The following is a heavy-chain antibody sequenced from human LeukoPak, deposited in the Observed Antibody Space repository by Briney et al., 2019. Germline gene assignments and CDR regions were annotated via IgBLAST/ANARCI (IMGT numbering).Heavy chain of an antibody. Sequence: ASVKVSCKVSGYTLTELSMHWVRQAPGQGLEWMAWISAYNGNTNYAQKFQGRVTMTTDTSTTTAYMELRSLTYDDTAMYYCARVGDHYYYMDVWGKGTTVTISS. J-gene: IGHJ6*03. D-gene: IGHD3-10*01. CDR3: ARVGDHYYYMDV. CDR1: GYTLTELS. CDR2: ISAYNGNT. V-gene: IGHV1-18*01.